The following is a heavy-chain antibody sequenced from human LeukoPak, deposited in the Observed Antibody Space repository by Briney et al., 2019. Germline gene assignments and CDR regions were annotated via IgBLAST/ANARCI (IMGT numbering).Heavy chain of an antibody. V-gene: IGHV3-7*01. J-gene: IGHJ4*02. D-gene: IGHD3-10*01. Sequence: TGGSLRLSCAASGFSFSGYWMQWVRQAPGKGLEWVASINQDGSQKDYVDSLRGRLTSSRDNAKNSLYLQMNSLRAEDTAVYYCARDRGSTTFDHWGPGTLVTVSS. CDR1: GFSFSGYW. CDR3: ARDRGSTTFDH. CDR2: INQDGSQK.